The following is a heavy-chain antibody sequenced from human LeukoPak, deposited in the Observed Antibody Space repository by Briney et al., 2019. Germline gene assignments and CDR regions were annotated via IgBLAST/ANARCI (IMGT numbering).Heavy chain of an antibody. J-gene: IGHJ4*02. CDR3: ARSGFYYDSSGYYKGGFDY. CDR1: GFTFSSYS. Sequence: GGSLRLSCAASGFTFSSYSMNWVRQAPGKGLEWVSSISSSSSYIYYAESVKGRFTISRDNAKNSLYLQMNSLRAEDTAVYYCARSGFYYDSSGYYKGGFDYWGQGTLVTVSS. D-gene: IGHD3-22*01. CDR2: ISSSSSYI. V-gene: IGHV3-21*01.